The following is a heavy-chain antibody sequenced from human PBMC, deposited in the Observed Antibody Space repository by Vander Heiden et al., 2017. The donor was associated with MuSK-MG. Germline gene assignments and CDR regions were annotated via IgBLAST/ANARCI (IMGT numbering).Heavy chain of an antibody. CDR3: ARDAVAVAGMYYYYGMDV. D-gene: IGHD6-19*01. CDR1: GFTFSSYS. CDR2: ISISSSTI. Sequence: EVQLVESGGGLVQPGGSLRLSCSASGFTFSSYSMNWVSQAPWKGLEWVSYISISSSTIYYADSVKGRFTISRDNAKNSLYLQMNSLRAEDTAVYYCARDAVAVAGMYYYYGMDVWGQGTTVTVSS. V-gene: IGHV3-48*01. J-gene: IGHJ6*02.